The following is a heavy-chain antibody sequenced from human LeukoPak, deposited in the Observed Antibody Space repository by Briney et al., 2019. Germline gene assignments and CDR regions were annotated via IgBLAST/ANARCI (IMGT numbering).Heavy chain of an antibody. D-gene: IGHD5-12*01. CDR2: ISGSGGST. CDR3: AKDRWLRSYFDY. Sequence: PGGSLRLSCAASGFTFSSYGMSWVRQAPGKGLEWVSAISGSGGSTYYADSVKGRFTISRDNSKNTLYLQMNSLRAEDTAVYYCAKDRWLRSYFDYWGQGTLVTVSS. V-gene: IGHV3-23*01. CDR1: GFTFSSYG. J-gene: IGHJ4*02.